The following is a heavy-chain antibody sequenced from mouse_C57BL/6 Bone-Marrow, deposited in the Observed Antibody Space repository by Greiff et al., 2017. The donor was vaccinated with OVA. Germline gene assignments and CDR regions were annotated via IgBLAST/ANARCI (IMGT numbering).Heavy chain of an antibody. V-gene: IGHV14-3*01. CDR2: IDPANGNT. CDR3: ARNYYDYDEGLSWFAY. J-gene: IGHJ3*01. D-gene: IGHD2-4*01. CDR1: GFNIKNTY. Sequence: EVKLVESVAELVRPGASVKLSCTASGFNIKNTYMHWVKQRPEQGLEWIGRIDPANGNTKYAPKFQGKATITADTSSNTAYLQLSSLTSEDTAIYYCARNYYDYDEGLSWFAYWGQGTLVTVSA.